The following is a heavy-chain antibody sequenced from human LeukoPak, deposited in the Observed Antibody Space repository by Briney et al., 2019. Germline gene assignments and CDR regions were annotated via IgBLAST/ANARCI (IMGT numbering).Heavy chain of an antibody. D-gene: IGHD2-15*01. J-gene: IGHJ4*02. CDR3: TTIRGFCSGRSCLGY. CDR2: IKSKTDGGTT. V-gene: IGHV3-15*01. Sequence: PGGSLRLSCAVSGFAFSHAWMSWVRQAPGEGLEWVGRIKSKTDGGTTDYAAPVKGRFTISRDDSKNTLYLQMNSLKSEDTAVYYCTTIRGFCSGRSCLGYWGQGTLVTVSS. CDR1: GFAFSHAW.